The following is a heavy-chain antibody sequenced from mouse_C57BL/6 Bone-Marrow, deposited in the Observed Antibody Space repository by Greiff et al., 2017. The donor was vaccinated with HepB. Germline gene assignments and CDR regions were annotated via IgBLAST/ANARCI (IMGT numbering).Heavy chain of an antibody. D-gene: IGHD2-4*01. CDR1: GYTFTSYW. J-gene: IGHJ2*01. CDR2: IDPSDSYT. Sequence: VKLQQSGAELVMPGASVKLSCKASGYTFTSYWMHWVKQRPGQGLEWIGEIDPSDSYTNYNQKFKGKSTLTVDKSSSTAYMQLSSLTSEDSAVYYCARDDYEYFDYWGQGTTLTVSS. V-gene: IGHV1-69*01. CDR3: ARDDYEYFDY.